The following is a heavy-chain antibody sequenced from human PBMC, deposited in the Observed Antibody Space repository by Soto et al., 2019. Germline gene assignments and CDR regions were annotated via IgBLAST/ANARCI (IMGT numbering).Heavy chain of an antibody. D-gene: IGHD6-13*01. CDR3: ARDGSSWYFDNYYYYGMDV. CDR2: ISSSSSYI. J-gene: IGHJ6*02. CDR1: GFTFSSYS. V-gene: IGHV3-21*01. Sequence: GGSLRLSCAASGFTFSSYSMNWVRQAPGKGLEWVSSISSSSSYIYYADSVKGRFTISRDNAKNSLYLQMNSLRAEDTAVYYCARDGSSWYFDNYYYYGMDVWGQGTTVTVSS.